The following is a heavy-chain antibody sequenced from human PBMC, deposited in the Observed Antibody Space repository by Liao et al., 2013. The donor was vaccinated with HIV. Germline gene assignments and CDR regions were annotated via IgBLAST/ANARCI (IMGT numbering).Heavy chain of an antibody. D-gene: IGHD3-16*02. CDR3: ARSPLYVWGSYRHLDAFDI. CDR1: GSSISSYY. J-gene: IGHJ3*02. V-gene: IGHV4-39*07. Sequence: QVQLQESGPGLVKPSETLSLTCTVSGSSISSYYWGWIRQPPGKGLEWIGSVYYSGSTYYNPSLKSRITISVDTSKNQFSLKLSSVTAADTAVYYCARSPLYVWGSYRHLDAFDIWGQGTMVTVSS. CDR2: VYYSGST.